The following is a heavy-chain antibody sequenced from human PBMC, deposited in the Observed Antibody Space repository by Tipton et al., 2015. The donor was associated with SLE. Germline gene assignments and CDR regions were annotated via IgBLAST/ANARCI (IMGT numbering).Heavy chain of an antibody. J-gene: IGHJ4*01. V-gene: IGHV3-33*08. CDR2: IWYDGSNK. CDR1: GFTFSTYG. CDR3: AARLHLDRRLHY. Sequence: SLRLSCAASGFTFSTYGMHWVRQAPGKGLEWVALIWYDGSNKYYADSVKGRFTISRDNSKNTLYLQMTSLRAEDTAVYYCAARLHLDRRLHYLRHGTLVIVS.